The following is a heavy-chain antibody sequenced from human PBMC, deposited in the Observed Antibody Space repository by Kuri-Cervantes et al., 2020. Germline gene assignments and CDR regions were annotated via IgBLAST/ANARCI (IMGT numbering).Heavy chain of an antibody. D-gene: IGHD3-3*01. Sequence: ASVQVSCKASGYTFTSYDINWVRQATGQGREWMGWMNPNSGNTGYAQKFQGRVTMTRNTSISTAYMELSSLRSEDTAVYYCARGVLEWLFPVPYYYYYYMDVWGKGTTVTVSS. V-gene: IGHV1-8*01. CDR2: MNPNSGNT. CDR3: ARGVLEWLFPVPYYYYYYMDV. CDR1: GYTFTSYD. J-gene: IGHJ6*03.